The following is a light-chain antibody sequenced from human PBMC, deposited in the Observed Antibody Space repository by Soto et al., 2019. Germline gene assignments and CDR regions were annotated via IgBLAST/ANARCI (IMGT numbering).Light chain of an antibody. Sequence: VLTQSPGTLSLSPGERATLSCRASESVSSNLAWYQQKPGQAPRLLIYGASSRATGIPDRFSGSGSGTDFTLTISRLEPEDFAVYYCQQYGSSPLTFGGGTKVDIK. CDR2: GAS. V-gene: IGKV3-20*01. CDR3: QQYGSSPLT. CDR1: ESVSSN. J-gene: IGKJ4*01.